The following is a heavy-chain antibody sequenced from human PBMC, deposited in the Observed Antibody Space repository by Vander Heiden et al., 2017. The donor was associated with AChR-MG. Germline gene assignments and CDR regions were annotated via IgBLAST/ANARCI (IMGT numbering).Heavy chain of an antibody. CDR1: GYRFTSYW. Sequence: EVQLVQSGAEVKKPGESLKISCKGSGYRFTSYWIGWVRQMPGKGLEWMGLIYPVDSDTRYSPSFQGQVTISADKSISTAYLQWSSLKASDTAMYYCARQDLGYCSSTSCPKLDYWGQGTLVTVSS. D-gene: IGHD2-2*01. V-gene: IGHV5-51*01. J-gene: IGHJ4*02. CDR2: IYPVDSDT. CDR3: ARQDLGYCSSTSCPKLDY.